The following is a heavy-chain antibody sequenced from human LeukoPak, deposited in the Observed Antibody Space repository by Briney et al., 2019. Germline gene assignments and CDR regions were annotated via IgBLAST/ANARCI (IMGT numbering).Heavy chain of an antibody. J-gene: IGHJ4*02. CDR3: ARADFWSGYRFDY. V-gene: IGHV4-4*07. CDR2: IYTSGST. D-gene: IGHD3-3*01. Sequence: PSETLSLTCTVSGGSISSYYWSWIRQPAGKGLEWIGRIYTSGSTDYNPSLKSRVTMSVDKSKNHFSLKLSSVTAADTAVYYCARADFWSGYRFDYWGQGTLVTVSS. CDR1: GGSISSYY.